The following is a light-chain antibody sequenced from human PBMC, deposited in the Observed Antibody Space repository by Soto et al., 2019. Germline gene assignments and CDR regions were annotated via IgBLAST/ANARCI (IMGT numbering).Light chain of an antibody. J-gene: IGKJ1*01. CDR1: QSVSSN. CDR2: DAS. V-gene: IGKV3-15*01. Sequence: EVVMTQSPATLSVSPGERVTLSCRASQSVSSNLVWYQQKPGQPPRLLIYDASTRATGIPARFSGSGSGTEFRFTISSLQSEDFVVYYCQQYNHWPRTFGQGTKVAIK. CDR3: QQYNHWPRT.